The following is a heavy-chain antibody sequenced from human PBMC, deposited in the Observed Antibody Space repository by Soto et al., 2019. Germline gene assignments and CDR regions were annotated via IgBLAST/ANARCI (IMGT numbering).Heavy chain of an antibody. CDR1: GGTFSSYA. CDR3: ARDCISTSCYDHYYYYGMDV. CDR2: IIPIFGTA. J-gene: IGHJ6*02. Sequence: GASVKVSCKASGGTFSSYAISWVRQAPGQGLEWMGGIIPIFGTANYAQKFQGRVTITADESTSTAYMELSSLRSEDTAVYYCARDCISTSCYDHYYYYGMDVWGQGTTVTVSS. V-gene: IGHV1-69*13. D-gene: IGHD2-2*01.